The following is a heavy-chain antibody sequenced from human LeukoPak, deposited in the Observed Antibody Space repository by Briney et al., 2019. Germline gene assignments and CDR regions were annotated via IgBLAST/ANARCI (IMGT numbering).Heavy chain of an antibody. D-gene: IGHD3-22*01. CDR3: AKSESRIVVLITLFDY. CDR2: ISGSGGST. Sequence: PGGSLRLSCAASGFTFSSYAMSWVRQAPGNWLEWVSAISGSGGSTYYADSVKGRFTISRDNSKNTLYLQMNSLRAEDTAVYYCAKSESRIVVLITLFDYWGQGTLVTVSS. CDR1: GFTFSSYA. J-gene: IGHJ4*02. V-gene: IGHV3-23*01.